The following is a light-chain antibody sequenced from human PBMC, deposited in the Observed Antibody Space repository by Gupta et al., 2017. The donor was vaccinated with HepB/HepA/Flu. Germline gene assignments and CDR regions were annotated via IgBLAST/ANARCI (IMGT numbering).Light chain of an antibody. CDR1: SSNIGSNY. Sequence: QSVLTQPPSASGTPGQRVTISCSGSSSNIGSNYVYWYQHLPGTAPKLLIYSNNQRPSGVPDRVSGSMSGSSAALAISGLLSEDEADYYCAAWDDSLSGFVVFGGGTKLTVL. J-gene: IGLJ2*01. V-gene: IGLV1-47*01. CDR3: AAWDDSLSGFVV. CDR2: SNN.